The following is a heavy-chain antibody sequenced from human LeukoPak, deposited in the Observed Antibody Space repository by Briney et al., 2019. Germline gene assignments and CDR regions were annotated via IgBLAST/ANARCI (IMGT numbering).Heavy chain of an antibody. Sequence: SETLSLTCTVSVGSISSSSYYWGWIRQPPGKGLEWIGSIYYSGSTYYNPSLKSRVTISVDTSKNQFSLKLSSVTAADTAVYYCARSVAGSSSAFDYWGQGTLVTVSS. CDR1: VGSISSSSYY. CDR3: ARSVAGSSSAFDY. D-gene: IGHD6-6*01. CDR2: IYYSGST. J-gene: IGHJ4*02. V-gene: IGHV4-39*01.